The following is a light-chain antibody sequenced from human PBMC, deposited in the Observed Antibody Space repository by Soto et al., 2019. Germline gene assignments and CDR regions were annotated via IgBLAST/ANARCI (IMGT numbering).Light chain of an antibody. CDR2: GAS. CDR1: QTVTNNY. V-gene: IGKV3-20*01. CDR3: PQCSHSPLT. Sequence: EIVLTQSPGTLSLSPGERATLSCRASQTVTNNYLAWYQQKPGQAPRLLIYGASRRATGIPARFIGSGSGAAFTLTIIILEPEDFAVHYYPQCSHSPLTFGGGTKVEIK. J-gene: IGKJ4*01.